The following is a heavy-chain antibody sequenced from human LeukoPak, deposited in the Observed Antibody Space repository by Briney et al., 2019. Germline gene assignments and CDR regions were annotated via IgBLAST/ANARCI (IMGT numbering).Heavy chain of an antibody. CDR3: ARRHVQYTSSSDPDYFDY. J-gene: IGHJ4*02. CDR1: GASISSYY. CDR2: IDYSGGT. Sequence: SETLSLTCTVSGASISSYYWTWIRQPPGKGLEWIAYIDYSGGTNYNPSLKSRVTISVGTSKNQFSLNLGSVTAADTAVYYCARRHVQYTSSSDPDYFDYWGQGTLVTVSS. V-gene: IGHV4-59*01. D-gene: IGHD6-6*01.